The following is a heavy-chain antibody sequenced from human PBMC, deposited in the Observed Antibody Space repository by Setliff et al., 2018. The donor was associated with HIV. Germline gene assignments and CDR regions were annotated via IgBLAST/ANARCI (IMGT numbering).Heavy chain of an antibody. CDR1: GVTNW. CDR3: AADHIDDSGRYFFAPIT. Sequence: PGGSLRLSCAGSGVTNWMHWVRQAPGKGLVWVSRINSDGSITSYADSVKGRFTISRDDSRNTLYLQMTSLNTDDTAVYYCAADHIDDSGRYFFAPITWGQGTLVTVSS. CDR2: INSDGSIT. J-gene: IGHJ5*02. D-gene: IGHD3-22*01. V-gene: IGHV3-74*01.